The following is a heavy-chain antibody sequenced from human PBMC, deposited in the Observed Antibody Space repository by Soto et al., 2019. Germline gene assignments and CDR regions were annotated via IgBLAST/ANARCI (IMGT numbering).Heavy chain of an antibody. CDR2: INHSGST. CDR1: GGSFSGYY. CDR3: ARGVPYYYGSGSSGWFDP. J-gene: IGHJ5*02. Sequence: ASETLSLTCAVYGGSFSGYYWSWIRQPPGKGLEWIGEINHSGSTNYNPSLKSRVTISVDTSKNQFSLKLSSVTAADTAVYYCARGVPYYYGSGSSGWFDPWGQGTLVT. D-gene: IGHD3-10*01. V-gene: IGHV4-34*01.